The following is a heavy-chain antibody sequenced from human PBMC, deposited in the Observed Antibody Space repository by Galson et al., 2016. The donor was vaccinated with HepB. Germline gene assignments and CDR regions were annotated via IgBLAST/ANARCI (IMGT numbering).Heavy chain of an antibody. CDR1: GFTFTSYA. D-gene: IGHD2-2*01. CDR2: ISFHGKDE. Sequence: LRLSCAASGFTFTSYAMHWVRQAPGKGLEWVAVISFHGKDEFYSDSLKGRFTISRDNSKNTVYLQMNSLRAEDTAVYFCARDSGPQYCSGNNCFGYNWFDPWGQGTLVTVSS. CDR3: ARDSGPQYCSGNNCFGYNWFDP. J-gene: IGHJ5*02. V-gene: IGHV3-30*04.